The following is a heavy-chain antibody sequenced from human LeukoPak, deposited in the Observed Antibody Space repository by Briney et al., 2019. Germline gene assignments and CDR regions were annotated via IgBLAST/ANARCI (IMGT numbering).Heavy chain of an antibody. Sequence: GGSLRLSCAASGFSFSGYWMTWVRQAPGKGLEWVANIKEDGSEKYYADFVKGRFTISRDNAKNSLDLQMNSLRAEDTAVYYCARKGSTDYWGQGTLVTVSS. V-gene: IGHV3-7*03. CDR2: IKEDGSEK. CDR1: GFSFSGYW. CDR3: ARKGSTDY. J-gene: IGHJ4*02. D-gene: IGHD2/OR15-2a*01.